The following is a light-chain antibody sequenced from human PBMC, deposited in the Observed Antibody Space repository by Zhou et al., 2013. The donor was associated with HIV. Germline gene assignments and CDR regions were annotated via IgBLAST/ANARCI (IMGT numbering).Light chain of an antibody. CDR3: QQSYSTPLT. CDR2: AAS. Sequence: DIQMTQSPSTLSASVGDRVTITCRASQSISTWLAWYQQKRGKAPKLLIYAASSLQSGVPSRFSGSGSGTDFTLTISSLQPEDFATYYCQQSYSTPLTFGGGTKV. CDR1: QSISTW. V-gene: IGKV1-39*01. J-gene: IGKJ4*01.